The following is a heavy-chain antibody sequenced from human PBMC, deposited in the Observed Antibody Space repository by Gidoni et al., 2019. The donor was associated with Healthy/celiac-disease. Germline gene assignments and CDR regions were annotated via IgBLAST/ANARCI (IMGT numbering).Heavy chain of an antibody. J-gene: IGHJ3*02. V-gene: IGHV4-34*01. CDR2: INHSGST. CDR3: ARESGGVYAFDI. D-gene: IGHD2-15*01. Sequence: QVQLQQWGAGLLKPSETLSLTCAVYGGSFSGYYWSWIRQPPGKGLEWIGEINHSGSTNYNPSLKSRVTISVDTSKNQFSLKLSSVTAADTAVYYCARESGGVYAFDIWGQGTMVTVSS. CDR1: GGSFSGYY.